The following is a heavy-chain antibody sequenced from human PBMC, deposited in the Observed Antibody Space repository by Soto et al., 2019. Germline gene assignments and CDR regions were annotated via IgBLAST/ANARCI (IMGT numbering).Heavy chain of an antibody. CDR3: ARGPRITMRVVVLAGYFDY. D-gene: IGHD3-22*01. V-gene: IGHV4-30-4*01. CDR2: IYYSGST. Sequence: PSETLSLTCTVSGGSISSGDYYWSWIRQPPGKGLEWIGYIYYSGSTYYNPSLKRRVTISVDTSKNQFALKLSSVTAADTAVYYCARGPRITMRVVVLAGYFDYWGQGILVTVSS. J-gene: IGHJ4*02. CDR1: GGSISSGDYY.